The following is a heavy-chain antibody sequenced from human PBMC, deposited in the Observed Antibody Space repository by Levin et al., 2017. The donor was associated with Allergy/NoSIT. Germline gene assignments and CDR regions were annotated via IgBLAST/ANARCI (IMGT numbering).Heavy chain of an antibody. V-gene: IGHV4-59*01. CDR2: IYYSGST. CDR3: ARWTRITMVRGVIGWFDP. Sequence: ESLKISCTVSGGSISSYYWSWIRQPPGKGLEWIGYIYYSGSTNYNPSLKSRVTISVDTSKNQFSLKLSSVTAADTAVYYCARWTRITMVRGVIGWFDPWGQGTLVTVSS. J-gene: IGHJ5*02. CDR1: GGSISSYY. D-gene: IGHD3-10*01.